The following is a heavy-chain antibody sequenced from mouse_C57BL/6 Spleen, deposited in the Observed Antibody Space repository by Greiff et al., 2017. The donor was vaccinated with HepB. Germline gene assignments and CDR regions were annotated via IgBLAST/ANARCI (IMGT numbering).Heavy chain of an antibody. V-gene: IGHV3-6*01. CDR2: ISYDGSN. Sequence: ESGPGLVKPSQSLSLTCSVTGYSITSGYYWNWIRQFPGNKLEWMGYISYDGSNNYNPSLKNRISITLDTSKNQFFLKLNSVTTEDTATYYCARGKLTGFDYWGQGTTLTVSS. CDR3: ARGKLTGFDY. CDR1: GYSITSGYY. D-gene: IGHD1-1*01. J-gene: IGHJ2*01.